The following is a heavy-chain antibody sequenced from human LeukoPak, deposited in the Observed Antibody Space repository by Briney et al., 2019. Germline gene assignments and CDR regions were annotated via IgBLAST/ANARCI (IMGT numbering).Heavy chain of an antibody. V-gene: IGHV3-48*04. CDR2: ISSSSSTI. J-gene: IGHJ5*02. CDR3: ARVPHYYDSSGWGWFDP. CDR1: GFIFSSYS. Sequence: PGGSLRLSCAASGFIFSSYSMTWVRQAPGKGLEWVSYISSSSSTIYYADSVKGRFTISRDNAKNSLYLQMNSLRAEDTAVYYCARVPHYYDSSGWGWFDPWGQGTLVTVSS. D-gene: IGHD3-22*01.